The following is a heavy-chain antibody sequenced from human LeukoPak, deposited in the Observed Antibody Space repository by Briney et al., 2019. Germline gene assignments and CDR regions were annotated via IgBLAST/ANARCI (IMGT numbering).Heavy chain of an antibody. D-gene: IGHD1-14*01. J-gene: IGHJ6*02. V-gene: IGHV3-23*01. CDR1: GFTFSTCA. Sequence: GGSLRLSCAASGFTFSTCAMSWVRQAPGKGLQWVSGISGTTSGTYYADSVKGRFTISRDNSKNTLFLQVNSLRAEDTAVYYCAKVRTYFYHGLDVWGQGTTVTVSS. CDR2: ISGTTSGT. CDR3: AKVRTYFYHGLDV.